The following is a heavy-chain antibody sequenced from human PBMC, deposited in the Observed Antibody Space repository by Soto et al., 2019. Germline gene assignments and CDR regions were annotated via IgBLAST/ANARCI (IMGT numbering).Heavy chain of an antibody. CDR1: GYTFTGYY. D-gene: IGHD2-2*01. CDR2: INPNSGGT. V-gene: IGHV1-2*04. J-gene: IGHJ4*02. Sequence: ASVKVSCKASGYTFTGYYMHWVRQAPGQGLEWMGWINPNSGGTNYAQKFQGWVTMTRDTSISTAYMELSRLRSDDTAVYYCARDRTPIVVVPAATFDYWGQGTLVTVSS. CDR3: ARDRTPIVVVPAATFDY.